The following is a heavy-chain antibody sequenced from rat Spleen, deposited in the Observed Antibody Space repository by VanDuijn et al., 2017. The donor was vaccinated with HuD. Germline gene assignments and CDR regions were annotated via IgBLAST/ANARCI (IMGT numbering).Heavy chain of an antibody. CDR1: GFTFINYD. CDR3: TRAPTGIPTDY. Sequence: EVQLVESGGGLVQPGRSMKLSCAASGFTFINYDMAWVRQAPKRGLEWVATISSDGRRNYYRDSVKGRFTISRDNAKNTQYLQMDSLRSEATATYYCTRAPTGIPTDYWGQGVMVTVSS. J-gene: IGHJ2*01. V-gene: IGHV5-7*01. D-gene: IGHD1-4*01. CDR2: ISSDGRRN.